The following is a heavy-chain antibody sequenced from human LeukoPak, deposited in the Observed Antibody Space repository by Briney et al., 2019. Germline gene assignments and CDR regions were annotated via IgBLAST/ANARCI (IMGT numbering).Heavy chain of an antibody. CDR1: GGSISSYY. D-gene: IGHD3-3*01. CDR2: IYYSGST. V-gene: IGHV4-59*01. J-gene: IGHJ5*02. CDR3: ARDNGEYDFWSAQYRDWFDP. Sequence: SETLSLTCTVSGGSISSYYWSWIRQPPGKGLAWIGYIYYSGSTNYNPSLKSRVTISVDTSKNQFSLKLSSVTAADTAVYYCARDNGEYDFWSAQYRDWFDPWGQGTLVTVSS.